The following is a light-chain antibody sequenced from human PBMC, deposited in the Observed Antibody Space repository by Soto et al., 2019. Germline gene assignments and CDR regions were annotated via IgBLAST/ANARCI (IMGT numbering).Light chain of an antibody. CDR3: QQRYRWPET. CDR2: NAS. CDR1: QSVTNF. J-gene: IGKJ1*01. Sequence: DIVLTQSPGTLSLSTGERATLSCRASQSVTNFLAWYQQKPGQSPSLLIYNASHRATGIPARFSGSGSGTDFTLTISSLEPEDFAVYYCQQRYRWPETFGQGTKVDIK. V-gene: IGKV3-11*01.